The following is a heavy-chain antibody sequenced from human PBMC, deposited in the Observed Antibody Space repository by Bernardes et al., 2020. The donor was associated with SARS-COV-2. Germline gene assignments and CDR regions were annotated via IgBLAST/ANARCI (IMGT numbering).Heavy chain of an antibody. D-gene: IGHD6-19*01. J-gene: IGHJ5*02. CDR1: WFTFRNYA. CDR2: IRGSATLT. V-gene: IGHV3-23*01. CDR3: AKNPPYTDGWYRWFDP. Sequence: GGSLRLSCVASWFTFRNYAMSWVRQAPGKGLEWVSGIRGSATLTYYADSVKGRFTISRDNSKNTLYLQMNSLRAEDTAVYFCAKNPPYTDGWYRWFDPWGQGTLVTVSS.